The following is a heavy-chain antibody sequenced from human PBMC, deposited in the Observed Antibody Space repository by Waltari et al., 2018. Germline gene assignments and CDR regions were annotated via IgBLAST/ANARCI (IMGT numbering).Heavy chain of an antibody. Sequence: QVQLVQSGAEVKKPGASVKVSCKASGYTFTSYDINWVRQATGQGLEWMGWMNPNRGNTGYAQKFQGRVTITRNTSISTAYMELSSLRSEDTAVYYCARGNSPVYYYYMDVWGKGTTVTVSS. D-gene: IGHD1-26*01. CDR2: MNPNRGNT. J-gene: IGHJ6*03. CDR1: GYTFTSYD. V-gene: IGHV1-8*03. CDR3: ARGNSPVYYYYMDV.